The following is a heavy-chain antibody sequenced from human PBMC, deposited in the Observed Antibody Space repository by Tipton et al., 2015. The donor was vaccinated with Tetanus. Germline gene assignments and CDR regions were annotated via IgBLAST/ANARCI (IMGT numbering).Heavy chain of an antibody. J-gene: IGHJ4*02. Sequence: SLRLSCAASGFTVSRNYMSWVRQAPGKGLEWVSIIYSGGGTYYADSVKGRFIISTDNFKNTLYLQMDSLRAEVTAVYYCVRDAPNWGKYDYWGQGALVTVSS. D-gene: IGHD7-27*01. CDR3: VRDAPNWGKYDY. V-gene: IGHV3-53*01. CDR1: GFTVSRNY. CDR2: IYSGGGT.